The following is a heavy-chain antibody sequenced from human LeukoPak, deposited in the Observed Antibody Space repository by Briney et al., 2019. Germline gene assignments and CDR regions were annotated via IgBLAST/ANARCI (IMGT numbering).Heavy chain of an antibody. CDR1: GGSISSISYY. Sequence: SDTLSLTCTVSGGSISSISYYWGWIRQPPGKGPEWIGSIYYSGSTYYNPSLKSRVTISVDTSNNQFSLKLSSVTAADTAVYYCASPLTFSGMDVWGQGTTVTVSS. J-gene: IGHJ6*02. CDR2: IYYSGST. V-gene: IGHV4-39*01. CDR3: ASPLTFSGMDV.